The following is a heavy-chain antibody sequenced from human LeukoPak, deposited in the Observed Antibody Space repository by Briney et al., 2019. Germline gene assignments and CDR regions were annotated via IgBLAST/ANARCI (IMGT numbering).Heavy chain of an antibody. CDR3: SRDLLALAASAY. CDR2: ISASGGNT. CDR1: GFTFSKYN. D-gene: IGHD2-15*01. Sequence: PGGSLRLSRAASGFTFSKYNVSWGRQAPGKGLEWVSTISASGGNTYYAESVKGRFTISRDNSKNTLYLQMNSLRAEDTAVYYCSRDLLALAASAYRGQGTLVTVSS. V-gene: IGHV3-23*01. J-gene: IGHJ4*02.